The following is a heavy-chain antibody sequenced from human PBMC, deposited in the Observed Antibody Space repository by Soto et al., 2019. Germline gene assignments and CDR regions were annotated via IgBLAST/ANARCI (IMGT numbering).Heavy chain of an antibody. V-gene: IGHV3-21*06. Sequence: DSVKGRFSTSRDNAKNILYLEMYALRTEDTAVYYCARDPSEGRVGNWFESWGQGTLVTVSSGWTFRPCESCDHYGMDVWGQGTTVTVSS. D-gene: IGHD3-10*01. CDR3: ARDPSEGRVGNWFESWGQGTLVTVSSGWTFRPCESCDHYGMDV. J-gene: IGHJ6*02.